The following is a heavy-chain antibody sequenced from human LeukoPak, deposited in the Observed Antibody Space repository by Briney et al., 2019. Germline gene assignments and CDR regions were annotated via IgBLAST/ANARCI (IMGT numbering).Heavy chain of an antibody. V-gene: IGHV4-34*01. CDR3: ARRRAAAGRSGWFDP. Sequence: SETLSLTCAVYGGSFSGYYWSWIRQPPGKGLEWIGEINHGGSTNCNPSLKSRVTISVDTSKNQFSLKLSSVTAADTAVYYCARRRAAAGRSGWFDPWGQGTLVTVSS. D-gene: IGHD6-13*01. CDR2: INHGGST. J-gene: IGHJ5*02. CDR1: GGSFSGYY.